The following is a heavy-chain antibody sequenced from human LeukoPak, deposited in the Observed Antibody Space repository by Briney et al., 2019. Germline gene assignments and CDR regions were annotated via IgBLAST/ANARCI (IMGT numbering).Heavy chain of an antibody. Sequence: SQTLSLTCAISGDSVSSNSGSWHWIRQSPSRGLEWLGRTYYRSKWYNEYALSVKSRTTINVDTSKNQFTLQLSSVTPEDTAVYYCASHYFDYWGQGTLVTVSS. CDR3: ASHYFDY. CDR2: TYYRSKWYN. J-gene: IGHJ4*02. CDR1: GDSVSSNSGS. V-gene: IGHV6-1*01.